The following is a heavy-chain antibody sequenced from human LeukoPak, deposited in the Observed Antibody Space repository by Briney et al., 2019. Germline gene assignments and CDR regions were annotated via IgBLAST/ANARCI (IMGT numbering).Heavy chain of an antibody. Sequence: ASVKVSCEASGYIFTSYDINWVRQATGQGLEWMGWMNPNSGNTGYAQKFQGRVTMTRNTSISTAYMELSSLRSEDTAVYYCARAGGYCGRISCPYYFDYWGQGSLVAVSS. CDR3: ARAGGYCGRISCPYYFDY. CDR2: MNPNSGNT. V-gene: IGHV1-8*01. CDR1: GYIFTSYD. D-gene: IGHD2-15*01. J-gene: IGHJ4*02.